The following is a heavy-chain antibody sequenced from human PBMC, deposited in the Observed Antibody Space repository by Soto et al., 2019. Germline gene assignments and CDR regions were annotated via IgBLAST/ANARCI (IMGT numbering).Heavy chain of an antibody. Sequence: ASVKVSCKASGNSFTTYYMHWVRQAPGQGLEWMGIINPSGGRTTYAQKFQGRVTMTRDTSTSTFHMELSSLTSEDTAVYYCAGLYHYDSSGYYDYWGQGTLVAVSS. J-gene: IGHJ4*02. CDR2: INPSGGRT. CDR1: GNSFTTYY. CDR3: AGLYHYDSSGYYDY. V-gene: IGHV1-46*01. D-gene: IGHD3-22*01.